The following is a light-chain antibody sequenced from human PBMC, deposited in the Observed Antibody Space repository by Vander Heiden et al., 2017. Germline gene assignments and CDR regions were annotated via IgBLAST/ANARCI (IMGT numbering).Light chain of an antibody. J-gene: IGLJ3*02. CDR1: SSDVGGYNY. V-gene: IGLV2-14*03. Sequence: QSPLPQPASVSGSPGLLIINSCTGTSSDVGGYNYVSCYQQRPGKAPELMIYDVSTRPSGVSHRFSGSKSGNTASLTISGLQAEDEADYYCSAYTSSHTLVFGGGTKLTVL. CDR3: SAYTSSHTLV. CDR2: DVS.